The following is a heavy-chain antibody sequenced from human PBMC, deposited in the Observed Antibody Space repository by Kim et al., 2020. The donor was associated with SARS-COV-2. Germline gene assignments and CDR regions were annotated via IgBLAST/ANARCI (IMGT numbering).Heavy chain of an antibody. V-gene: IGHV3-23*01. CDR1: GFTFSGFA. J-gene: IGHJ4*02. Sequence: GGSLRLSCTASGFTFSGFAMNWVRQTPGKGLEWVSSVSGSGSSTYYADSVKGRFTISRDNSKNTLFLQMNSLRAEDTAIYYCARDLRVILAAAWGFDYWGQGTLVTVSS. CDR2: VSGSGSST. D-gene: IGHD6-13*01. CDR3: ARDLRVILAAAWGFDY.